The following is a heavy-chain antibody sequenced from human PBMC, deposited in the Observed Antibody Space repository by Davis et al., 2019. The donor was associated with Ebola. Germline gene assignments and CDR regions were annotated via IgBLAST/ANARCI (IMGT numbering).Heavy chain of an antibody. V-gene: IGHV3-23*01. CDR3: AKDGGNFPYWYFDL. Sequence: GGSLRLSCADSVITFSSYAMTWVRQAPGKGLEWVSAISGSGGTTYYAGSVKGRFTVSRDNSKKTMYLQMSSLRADDTAVYYCAKDGGNFPYWYFDLWGRGTLVTVSS. D-gene: IGHD1-7*01. CDR1: VITFSSYA. J-gene: IGHJ2*01. CDR2: ISGSGGTT.